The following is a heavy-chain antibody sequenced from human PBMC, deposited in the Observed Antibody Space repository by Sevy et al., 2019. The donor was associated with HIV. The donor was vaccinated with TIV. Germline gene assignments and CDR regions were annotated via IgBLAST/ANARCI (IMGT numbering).Heavy chain of an antibody. D-gene: IGHD2-15*01. CDR1: GYTFNNYI. CDR2: VNTASGDT. CDR3: ARDFCSGGSCYSAFVY. V-gene: IGHV1-3*04. J-gene: IGHJ4*02. Sequence: ASVKVSCRGSGYTFNNYIIYWVRQAPGQSLEWMGWVNTASGDTKYSQKFQGRLIITTDTSARTVYMELNSLISEDTAFYFCARDFCSGGSCYSAFVYWGQGTLVTVSS.